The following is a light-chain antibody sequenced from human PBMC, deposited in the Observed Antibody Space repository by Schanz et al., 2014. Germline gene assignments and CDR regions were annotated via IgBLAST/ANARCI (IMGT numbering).Light chain of an antibody. V-gene: IGKV3D-20*02. CDR3: QQFRT. J-gene: IGKJ1*01. CDR1: QSISSAY. CDR2: DAS. Sequence: EIVLTQSPGTLSLSPGERATLSCRASQSISSAYLAWYQQKPGQPPRLLIYDASNRATGIPDRFSGSGSGTDFTLIISRLEPDDFAVYYCQQFRTFGQGTKVEIK.